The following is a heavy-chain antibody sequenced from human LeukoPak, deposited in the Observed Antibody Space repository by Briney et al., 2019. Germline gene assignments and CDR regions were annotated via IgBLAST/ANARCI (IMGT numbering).Heavy chain of an antibody. CDR2: ISGSGTSS. Sequence: HPGGSLRLSCAASGFTFYNYAMNWVRQAPGKGLEWVSAISGSGTSSYYTDPVKGRFTVSRDNSKNTLYMQMNSLRAEDTAVYYCAKSPTNWGSRYFDSWGQGTLVTVSS. V-gene: IGHV3-23*01. CDR3: AKSPTNWGSRYFDS. D-gene: IGHD7-27*01. J-gene: IGHJ4*02. CDR1: GFTFYNYA.